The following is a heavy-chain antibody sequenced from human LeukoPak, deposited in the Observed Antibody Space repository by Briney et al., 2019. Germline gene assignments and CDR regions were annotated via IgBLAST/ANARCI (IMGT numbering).Heavy chain of an antibody. Sequence: PSETLSLTCTVSGGSISSYYWSWIRQPPGKGVEWIGYIYYSGSTIYNPSLKSRVTISVDTSKNQFSLKLNSVTAADTAVYYCARLGEATVTMIWGQGTLVTVSS. CDR3: ARLGEATVTMI. V-gene: IGHV4-59*01. CDR1: GGSISSYY. J-gene: IGHJ4*02. D-gene: IGHD4-11*01. CDR2: IYYSGST.